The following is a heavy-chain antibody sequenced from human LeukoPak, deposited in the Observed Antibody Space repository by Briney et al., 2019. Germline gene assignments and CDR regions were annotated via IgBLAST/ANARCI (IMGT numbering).Heavy chain of an antibody. J-gene: IGHJ3*02. CDR3: ARESMYTFTI. CDR2: ISSSSSTV. D-gene: IGHD2/OR15-2a*01. V-gene: IGHV3-48*04. CDR1: GFIFSSYS. Sequence: GGCLRLSCAASGFIFSSYSMNWVRQAPGKGLEWVSYISSSSSTVYYADSVKGRFTISRDNAKNSLFLQMNSLRVEDTAVYFCARESMYTFTIWGQGTMVTVSS.